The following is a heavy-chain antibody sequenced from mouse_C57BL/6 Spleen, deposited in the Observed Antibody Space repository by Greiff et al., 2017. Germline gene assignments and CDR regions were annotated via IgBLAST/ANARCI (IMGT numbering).Heavy chain of an antibody. D-gene: IGHD2-5*01. CDR2: INPGSGGT. V-gene: IGHV1-54*01. CDR3: ARSDNSNYAMDY. CDR1: GYAFTNYL. J-gene: IGHJ4*01. Sequence: LQESGAKLVRPGTSVKVSCKASGYAFTNYLIEWVKQRPGQGLEWIGVINPGSGGTNYNEKFKGKATLTADKSSSTAYMQLSSLTSEDSAVYFCARSDNSNYAMDYWGQGTSVTVSS.